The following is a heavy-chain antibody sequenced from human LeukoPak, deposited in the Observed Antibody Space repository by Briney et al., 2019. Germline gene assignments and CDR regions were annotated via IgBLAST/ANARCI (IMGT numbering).Heavy chain of an antibody. D-gene: IGHD2-15*01. V-gene: IGHV4-34*01. CDR1: GGSFSGYY. CDR2: INHSGST. CDR3: ARGRVYCSGGSCRQYYYMDV. Sequence: SETLSLTCAVYGGSFSGYYWSWIRQPPGKGLEWIGEINHSGSTNYNPSLESRVTISVDTSKNQFSLKLSSVTAADTAVYYCARGRVYCSGGSCRQYYYMDVWGKGTTVTVSS. J-gene: IGHJ6*03.